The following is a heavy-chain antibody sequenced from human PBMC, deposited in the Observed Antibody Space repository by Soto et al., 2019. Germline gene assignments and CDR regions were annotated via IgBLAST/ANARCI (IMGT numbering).Heavy chain of an antibody. J-gene: IGHJ6*02. CDR1: GFTFSSYA. V-gene: IGHV3-23*01. D-gene: IGHD6-19*01. Sequence: GGSLRLSCAASGFTFSSYAMSWVRQAPGKGLEWVSAISGSGGSTYYADSVKGRFTISRDNSKNTLYLQMNSLRAEDTAVYYCAKEVYRQWLTQDYYYGMDVWGQRTTVTVSS. CDR3: AKEVYRQWLTQDYYYGMDV. CDR2: ISGSGGST.